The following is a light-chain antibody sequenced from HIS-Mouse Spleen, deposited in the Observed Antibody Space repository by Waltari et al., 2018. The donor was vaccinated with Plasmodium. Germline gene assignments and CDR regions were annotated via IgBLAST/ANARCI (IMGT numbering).Light chain of an antibody. CDR1: QGISSY. CDR2: AAS. V-gene: IGKV1D-8*02. Sequence: ASWMTQSPSLLSASTGDRVPISCRMSQGISSYLAWYQQKPGKAPELLIYAASTLQSGVPSRASGTGAGAHFAVTISCRQSEQCAAYDCRHYYSVLVTPGQGTRLTI. CDR3: RHYYSVLVT. J-gene: IGKJ5*01.